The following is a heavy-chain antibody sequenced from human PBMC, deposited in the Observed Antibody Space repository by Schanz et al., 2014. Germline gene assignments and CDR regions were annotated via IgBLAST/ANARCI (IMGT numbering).Heavy chain of an antibody. D-gene: IGHD3-10*01. V-gene: IGHV3-7*04. CDR1: GFIFSNSW. Sequence: EVQLVESGGGLVQPGGSLRLSCAASGFIFSNSWMSWVRQAPGKGLEWVANIGYDGSEKYYVDSVKGRFTISRDNSKDTLYLQMSGLTPEDTAVYYCARGPIPIQGVPMDFWGQGTLXTVSS. J-gene: IGHJ4*02. CDR2: IGYDGSEK. CDR3: ARGPIPIQGVPMDF.